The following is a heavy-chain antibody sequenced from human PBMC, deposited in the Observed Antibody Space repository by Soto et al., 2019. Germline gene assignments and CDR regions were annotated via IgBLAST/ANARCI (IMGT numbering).Heavy chain of an antibody. CDR1: GFSFSADGVG. V-gene: IGHV2-5*02. J-gene: IGHJ3*01. CDR3: AHAFGGTSWPNDAFDV. D-gene: IGHD2-2*01. Sequence: QITLKESGPTLVKPTQTLTLTCIFSGFSFSADGVGVGWIRQPPGKALEWLALIYWDDDTRYSPSLKSRLTFTKDTSKNQVVLTMTNMDPVDTGTYYCAHAFGGTSWPNDAFDVWGQGTVVTVSS. CDR2: IYWDDDT.